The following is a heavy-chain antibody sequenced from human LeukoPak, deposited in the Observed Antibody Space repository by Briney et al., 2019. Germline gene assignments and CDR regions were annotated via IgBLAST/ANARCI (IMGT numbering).Heavy chain of an antibody. CDR2: ISSSSSTI. Sequence: GGSLRLSCAASGFTFSSYSMNWVRQAPGKGLEWVSYISSSSSTIYYADSVKGRFTISRDNAKNSLYLQMNSLRAEDTAVYYCATRSDSSGYRDWGQGTLVTVSS. CDR1: GFTFSSYS. CDR3: ATRSDSSGYRD. D-gene: IGHD3-22*01. J-gene: IGHJ4*02. V-gene: IGHV3-48*01.